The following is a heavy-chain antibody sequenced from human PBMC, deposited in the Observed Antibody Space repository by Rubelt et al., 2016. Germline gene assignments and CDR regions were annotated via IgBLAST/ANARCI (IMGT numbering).Heavy chain of an antibody. J-gene: IGHJ4*02. Sequence: QVQLVQSGAEVKKPGASVKVSCKASGYTFTGYYMHWVRQAPGQGLEWMGRINPNSGGTNYAQKCQGRVTMTRDTSTSTVYMELSSLGSDDTAVFYCARESSSGWYIDYWGQGTLVTVSS. D-gene: IGHD6-19*01. CDR2: INPNSGGT. CDR1: GYTFTGYY. CDR3: ARESSSGWYIDY. V-gene: IGHV1-2*06.